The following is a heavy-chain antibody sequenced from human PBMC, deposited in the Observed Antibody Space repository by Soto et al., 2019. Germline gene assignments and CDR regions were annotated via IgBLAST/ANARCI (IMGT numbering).Heavy chain of an antibody. D-gene: IGHD6-13*01. Sequence: GESLKISCKCSGYTFTNYWIGWVRQMPGKGLEWMGIIYPGDSDIRYSPSFQGQVTISADKSITTAYLQWSSLKASDTAMYYCANTPGIAALGLPEFTYYGMDVWGQGTTVTVSS. CDR2: IYPGDSDI. CDR1: GYTFTNYW. J-gene: IGHJ6*02. CDR3: ANTPGIAALGLPEFTYYGMDV. V-gene: IGHV5-51*01.